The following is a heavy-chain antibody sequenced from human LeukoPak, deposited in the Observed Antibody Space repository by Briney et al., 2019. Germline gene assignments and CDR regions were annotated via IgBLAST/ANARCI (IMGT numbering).Heavy chain of an antibody. Sequence: GGSLRLSCAASGFTFSSYAMHWVRQAPGKGLEGVAVISYDGSSKDYADSVTGRFTISRDNSKNTLYLQMNSLRAEDTALYYCARDSSDIVAEYYFDYWGQGTLVTVSS. V-gene: IGHV3-30-3*01. D-gene: IGHD5-12*01. CDR1: GFTFSSYA. J-gene: IGHJ4*02. CDR2: ISYDGSSK. CDR3: ARDSSDIVAEYYFDY.